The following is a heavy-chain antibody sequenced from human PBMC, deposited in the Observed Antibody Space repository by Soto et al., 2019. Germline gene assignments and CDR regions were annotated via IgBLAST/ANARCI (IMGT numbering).Heavy chain of an antibody. CDR2: IYYSGST. J-gene: IGHJ6*02. CDR3: ARIQRITIFGVVRYYYGMDV. D-gene: IGHD3-3*01. CDR1: GGSISSGDYY. Sequence: SETLSLTCTVSGGSISSGDYYWSWIRQPPGKGLERIGYIYYSGSTYYNPSLKSRVTISVDTSKNQFSLKLSSVTAADTAVYYCARIQRITIFGVVRYYYGMDVWGQGTTVTVS. V-gene: IGHV4-30-4*01.